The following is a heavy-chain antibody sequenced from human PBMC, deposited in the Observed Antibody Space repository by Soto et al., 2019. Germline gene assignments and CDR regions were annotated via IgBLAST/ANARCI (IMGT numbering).Heavy chain of an antibody. V-gene: IGHV3-30-3*01. CDR3: AREKATRSARSEVYYYYGMDV. Sequence: GGSLRLSCAASGFTFSSYAMHWVRQAPGKGLEWVAVISYDGSNKYYADSVKGRFTISRDNSKNTLYLQMNSLRAEDTAVYYCAREKATRSARSEVYYYYGMDVWGQGTTVTVSS. D-gene: IGHD6-6*01. CDR2: ISYDGSNK. J-gene: IGHJ6*02. CDR1: GFTFSSYA.